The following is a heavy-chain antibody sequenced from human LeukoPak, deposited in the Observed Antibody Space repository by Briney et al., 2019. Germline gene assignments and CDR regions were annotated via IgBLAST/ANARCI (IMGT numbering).Heavy chain of an antibody. V-gene: IGHV4-39*07. Sequence: SETLSLTCTVSGGSISSSSYYWGWIRQPPGKGLEWIGSIYYSGSTYYNPSLKSRVTISVDTSKNQFSLKLSSVTAADTAVYYCARGSMVRGVIDYWGQGTLVTVSS. CDR3: ARGSMVRGVIDY. J-gene: IGHJ4*02. CDR2: IYYSGST. CDR1: GGSISSSSYY. D-gene: IGHD3-10*01.